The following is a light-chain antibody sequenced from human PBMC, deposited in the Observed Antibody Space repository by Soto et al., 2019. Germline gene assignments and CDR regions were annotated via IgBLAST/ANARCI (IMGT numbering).Light chain of an antibody. CDR1: SSDVGGYNY. CDR3: SSYTSSSRWV. CDR2: EVS. Sequence: QPASVSGSPGQSITISCTGTSSDVGGYNYVSWYQQHPGKAPKLMIYEVSNRPSGVSNRFSGSKSGNTASLTISGLQAEDEADYYCSSYTSSSRWVFGGGTKLTVL. V-gene: IGLV2-14*01. J-gene: IGLJ3*02.